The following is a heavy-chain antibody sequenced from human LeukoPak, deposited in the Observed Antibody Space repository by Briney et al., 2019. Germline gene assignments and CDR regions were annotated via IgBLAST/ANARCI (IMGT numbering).Heavy chain of an antibody. Sequence: SETLSLTCAVSGYSISSGYYWGWIRPPPGKGPEWIGSFYHSGSAYYNPSPKSRVTISLDTSRNQVSLKLSSVTAADTAVYYCARSGVLYWIQAWGQGTLVTVSS. J-gene: IGHJ5*02. V-gene: IGHV4-38-2*01. D-gene: IGHD2-15*01. CDR2: FYHSGSA. CDR1: GYSISSGYY. CDR3: ARSGVLYWIQA.